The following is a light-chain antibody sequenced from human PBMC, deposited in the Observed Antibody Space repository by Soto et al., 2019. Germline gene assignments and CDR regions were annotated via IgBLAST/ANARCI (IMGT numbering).Light chain of an antibody. V-gene: IGLV1-44*01. CDR1: SYNIGSNT. Sequence: QSVLTQPPSASGTPGQRVTISCSGSSYNIGSNTVNWYQQRPGTAAKLLIYSNNQRPSGVTDRFSGSKSGISASLAISGLQSEDEADYYCAAWDDSLNGWVFGGGTQLTVL. CDR3: AAWDDSLNGWV. J-gene: IGLJ3*02. CDR2: SNN.